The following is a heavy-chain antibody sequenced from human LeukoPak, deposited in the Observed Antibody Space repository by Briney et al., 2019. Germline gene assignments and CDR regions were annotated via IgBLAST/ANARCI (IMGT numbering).Heavy chain of an antibody. CDR1: GFTFSSYG. CDR3: AKSPDVSGYNNWFDP. V-gene: IGHV3-30*02. CDR2: IRYDGSNK. D-gene: IGHD6-13*01. J-gene: IGHJ5*02. Sequence: GGSLRLSCAASGFTFSSYGMHWVRQAPGKGLEWVAFIRYDGSNKYYADSVKGRFTISRDNSENTLFLQMNSLRADDTALYYCAKSPDVSGYNNWFDPWGQGTLVTVSS.